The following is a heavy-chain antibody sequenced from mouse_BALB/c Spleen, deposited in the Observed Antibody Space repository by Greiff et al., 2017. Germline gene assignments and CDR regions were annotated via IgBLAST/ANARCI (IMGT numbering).Heavy chain of an antibody. D-gene: IGHD2-14*01. J-gene: IGHJ3*01. Sequence: EVKLVESGGGLVKPGGSLKLSCAASGFTFSSYTMSWVRQTPEKRLEWVATISSGGGNTYYPDSVKGRFTISRDNAKNNLYLQMSSLRSEDTALYYCARYYRYDSWFAYWGQGTLVTVSA. CDR3: ARYYRYDSWFAY. CDR2: ISSGGGNT. CDR1: GFTFSSYT. V-gene: IGHV5-9*03.